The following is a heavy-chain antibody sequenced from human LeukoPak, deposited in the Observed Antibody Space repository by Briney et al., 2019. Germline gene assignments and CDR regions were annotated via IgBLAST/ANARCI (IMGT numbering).Heavy chain of an antibody. D-gene: IGHD6-19*01. J-gene: IGHJ4*02. Sequence: ASVKVSCKASGYTFTSYYMHWVRQAPGQGLEWVGIINPSGGSTSYAQKFQGRVTMTRDTSTSTVYMELSSLRSEDTAVYYCASSSSGWYFTPFDYWGQGTLVTVPS. CDR2: INPSGGST. CDR3: ASSSSGWYFTPFDY. V-gene: IGHV1-46*01. CDR1: GYTFTSYY.